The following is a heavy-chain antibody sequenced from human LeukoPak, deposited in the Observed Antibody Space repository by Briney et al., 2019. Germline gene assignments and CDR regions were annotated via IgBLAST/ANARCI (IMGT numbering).Heavy chain of an antibody. Sequence: TGGSLRLSCAASGFTFSNYSMNWVRQAPGKGLEWVAFIRYDGSNKYYADSVKGRFTISRDNSKNTLYLQMNSLRAEDTAVYYCAKIRGQAVRGVNFDYWGQGTLVTVSS. J-gene: IGHJ4*02. D-gene: IGHD3-10*01. CDR1: GFTFSNYS. CDR2: IRYDGSNK. V-gene: IGHV3-30*02. CDR3: AKIRGQAVRGVNFDY.